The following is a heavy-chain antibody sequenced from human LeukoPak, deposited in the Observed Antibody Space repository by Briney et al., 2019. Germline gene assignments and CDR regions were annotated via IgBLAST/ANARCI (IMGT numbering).Heavy chain of an antibody. CDR1: EYTFTDYY. J-gene: IGHJ3*02. CDR3: ARDVLFHRTGNSAYADAFDI. CDR2: INPASGDT. D-gene: IGHD5-12*01. V-gene: IGHV1-2*02. Sequence: GASVKVSCKTSEYTFTDYYMHWVRQAPGQGLEWVGWINPASGDTNYAQKFQGRVTMTRDTSISTAYMDLSRLRFDDTAVYYCARDVLFHRTGNSAYADAFDIWGQGTMVTVSS.